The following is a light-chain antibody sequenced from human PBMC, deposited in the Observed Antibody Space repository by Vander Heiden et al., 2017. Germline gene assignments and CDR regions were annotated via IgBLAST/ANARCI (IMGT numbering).Light chain of an antibody. CDR2: EVS. J-gene: IGLJ1*01. V-gene: IGLV2-23*02. CDR1: SSDVGSYNL. Sequence: QSALTQPASVSVSPGQSITISCTGTSSDVGSYNLVSWYQQHPGKAPKLMIYEVSKWPSGISNRFSGSKSGNTASLTISGLQAEDEADYYCCSYAGSLYVFGTGTKVTVL. CDR3: CSYAGSLYV.